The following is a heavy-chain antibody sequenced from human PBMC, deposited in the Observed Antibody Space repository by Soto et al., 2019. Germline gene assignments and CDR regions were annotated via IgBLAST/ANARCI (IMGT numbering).Heavy chain of an antibody. J-gene: IGHJ3*02. CDR3: ARWDRNLGAFDI. V-gene: IGHV1-69*13. CDR2: IIPIFGTA. CDR1: GGTLSSYA. Sequence: SVKVSCKASGGTLSSYAINWVRQAPGQGLEWMGGIIPIFGTANYAQKFQGRVTITADESTSTAYMELSSLRSEDTAVYYCARWDRNLGAFDIWGQGTMVTVSS. D-gene: IGHD1-26*01.